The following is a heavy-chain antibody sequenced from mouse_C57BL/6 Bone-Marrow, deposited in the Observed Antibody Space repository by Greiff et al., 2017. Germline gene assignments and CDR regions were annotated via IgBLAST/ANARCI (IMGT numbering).Heavy chain of an antibody. V-gene: IGHV14-4*01. J-gene: IGHJ1*03. CDR1: GFNIKDDY. CDR2: IDPENGDT. Sequence: VHVKQSGAELVRPGASVKLSCTASGFNIKDDYMHWVKQRPEQGLEWIGWIDPENGDTEYASKFPGKATITAEPSSNTAYLQLSSLKSEDTCVYYCTTNITTVVAKDWYFDVWGTGTTVTVSS. CDR3: TTNITTVVAKDWYFDV. D-gene: IGHD1-1*01.